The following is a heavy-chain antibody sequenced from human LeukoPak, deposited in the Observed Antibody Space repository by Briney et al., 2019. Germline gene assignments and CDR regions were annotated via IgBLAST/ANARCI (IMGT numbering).Heavy chain of an antibody. V-gene: IGHV3-33*01. J-gene: IGHJ4*02. CDR1: GFTFSSYG. CDR2: IWYDGSNK. D-gene: IGHD3-9*01. CDR3: ARYDILTGYSLCLDY. Sequence: PGGSLRLSCAASGFTFSSYGMHWVRQAPGKGLEWVAVIWYDGSNKYYADSVKGRFTISRDNSKNTLYLQMNSLRAEDTAVYYCARYDILTGYSLCLDYWGQGTLVTVSS.